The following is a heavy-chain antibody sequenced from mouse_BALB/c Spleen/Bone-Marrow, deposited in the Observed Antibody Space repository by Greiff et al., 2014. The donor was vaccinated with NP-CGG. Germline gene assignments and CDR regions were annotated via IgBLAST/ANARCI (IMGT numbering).Heavy chain of an antibody. CDR2: ISGGSYT. D-gene: IGHD2-3*01. CDR1: GFTFNSYG. Sequence: EVQLVESGGGLVKSGGSLKLSCAASGFTFNSYGMSWVRQTPEKRLEWVATISGGSYTFYSDSVKGRFTISRDNAKNNLYLQLSSLRSEDTALYYCARHAFYDQTEVSFVNWGQGTLVTVSA. V-gene: IGHV5-9-2*01. J-gene: IGHJ3*01. CDR3: ARHAFYDQTEVSFVN.